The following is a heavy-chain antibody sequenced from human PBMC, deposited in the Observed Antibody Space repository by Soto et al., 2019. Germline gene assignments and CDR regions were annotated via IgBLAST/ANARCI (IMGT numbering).Heavy chain of an antibody. CDR2: IWYDGTKQ. Sequence: PAGSLRLSCAASGFSFSRYGMHWVRQAPGKGLEWVAVIWYDGTKQYYADSVKGRFTISRDNSKNTLYLQMNSLRAEDTAVYYCARDFCGGDCYSIDYWGQGTLVTVSS. V-gene: IGHV3-33*01. D-gene: IGHD2-21*02. CDR1: GFSFSRYG. CDR3: ARDFCGGDCYSIDY. J-gene: IGHJ4*02.